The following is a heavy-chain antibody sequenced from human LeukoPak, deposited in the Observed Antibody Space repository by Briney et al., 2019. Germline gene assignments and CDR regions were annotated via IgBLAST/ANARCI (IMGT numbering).Heavy chain of an antibody. V-gene: IGHV1-2*06. J-gene: IGHJ4*02. D-gene: IGHD3-10*01. CDR1: GYTFTGYY. CDR2: INPNSGGT. Sequence: GASVKVSCTASGYTFTGYYMHWVRQAPGQGLEWMGRINPNSGGTNYAQKFQGRVTMTRDTSISTAYMELSRLRSDDTAVYYCARSGYYGPNFDYWGQGTLVTVSS. CDR3: ARSGYYGPNFDY.